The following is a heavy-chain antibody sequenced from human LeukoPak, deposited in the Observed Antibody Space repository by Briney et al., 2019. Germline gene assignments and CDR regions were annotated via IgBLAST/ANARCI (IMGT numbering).Heavy chain of an antibody. CDR2: IYYSGST. J-gene: IGHJ4*02. D-gene: IGHD5-12*01. CDR3: ARVEGIVATIYY. Sequence: SETLSLTCTVSGGSISSYYWSWIRRPPGKGLEWIGYIYYSGSTNYNPPLKSRVTISVDTSKNQFSLKLSSVTAADTAVYYCARVEGIVATIYYWGQGTLVTVSS. CDR1: GGSISSYY. V-gene: IGHV4-59*08.